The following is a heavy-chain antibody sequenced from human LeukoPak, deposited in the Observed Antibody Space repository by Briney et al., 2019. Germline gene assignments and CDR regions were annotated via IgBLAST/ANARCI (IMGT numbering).Heavy chain of an antibody. J-gene: IGHJ5*02. V-gene: IGHV4-30-2*01. CDR2: IYHSGST. CDR3: ARDGPAGFDP. Sequence: SETLSLTCAVSGGSISSGGYSWSWLRQPPGKGLEWIGYIYHSGSTYYNPSLKSRVTISVDRSKNQFSLKLSSVTAAGTAVYYCARDGPAGFDPWGQGTLVTVSS. CDR1: GGSISSGGYS.